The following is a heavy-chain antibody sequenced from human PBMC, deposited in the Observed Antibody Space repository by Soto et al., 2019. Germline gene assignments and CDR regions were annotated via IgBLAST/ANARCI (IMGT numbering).Heavy chain of an antibody. D-gene: IGHD2-15*01. V-gene: IGHV1-3*01. Sequence: ASVKVSCKASGYTFTSYAMHWVRQAPGQRLEWMGWINAGNGNTKYSQKFQGRVTITRDTSASTAYMELSSLRSEDTAVYYCAREIGYCSGGSCTGGYYYGMDVWGQGTTVTVPS. CDR2: INAGNGNT. CDR3: AREIGYCSGGSCTGGYYYGMDV. CDR1: GYTFTSYA. J-gene: IGHJ6*02.